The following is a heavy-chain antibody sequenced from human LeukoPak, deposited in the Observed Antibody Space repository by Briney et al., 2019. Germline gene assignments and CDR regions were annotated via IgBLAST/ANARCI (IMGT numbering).Heavy chain of an antibody. J-gene: IGHJ6*02. CDR2: VYPGDSDT. CDR3: ARHGPLLEPPRGMDV. CDR1: GYCFSSYW. D-gene: IGHD1-1*01. Sequence: GGSLKISCKGSGYCFSSYWIGWVRQMPGKGLVGLGIVYPGDSDTRYSPAFHGQVTISADKSISTAYLQWSSLKASDTAMYYCARHGPLLEPPRGMDVWGQGTTVTVSS. V-gene: IGHV5-51*01.